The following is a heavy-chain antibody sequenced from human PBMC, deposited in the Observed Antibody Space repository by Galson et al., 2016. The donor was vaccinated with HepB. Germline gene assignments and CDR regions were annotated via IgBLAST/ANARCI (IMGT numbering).Heavy chain of an antibody. Sequence: SVKVSCKASGYTFTNYGISWVQQAPEQGLEWMGWISPYNGYTNYAQNLQGRVTMTTDTSTRTAYMELRSLRSDDTAVYFCARDGDEARYCNGGSCYPSDHWGQGILVTVSS. CDR1: GYTFTNYG. D-gene: IGHD2-15*01. J-gene: IGHJ4*02. CDR3: ARDGDEARYCNGGSCYPSDH. V-gene: IGHV1-18*04. CDR2: ISPYNGYT.